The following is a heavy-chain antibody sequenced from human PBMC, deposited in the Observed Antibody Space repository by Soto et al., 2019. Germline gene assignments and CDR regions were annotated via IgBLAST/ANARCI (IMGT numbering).Heavy chain of an antibody. J-gene: IGHJ6*03. V-gene: IGHV4-59*01. CDR1: GGSISSYY. CDR2: IYYSGST. D-gene: IGHD2-2*01. CDR3: ARSLHCSSTSCQDQHYYYMDV. Sequence: PSETLSLTCTVSGGSISSYYWSWIRQPPGKGLEWIGYIYYSGSTNYNPSLKSRVTISVDTSKNQFSLMLSSVTAADTAVYYCARSLHCSSTSCQDQHYYYMDVWGKGTTVTVSS.